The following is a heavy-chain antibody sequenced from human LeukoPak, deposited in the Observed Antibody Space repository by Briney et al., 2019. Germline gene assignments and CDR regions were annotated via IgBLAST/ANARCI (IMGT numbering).Heavy chain of an antibody. J-gene: IGHJ4*02. V-gene: IGHV3-74*01. CDR2: INSDGSRI. CDR3: ARPFYYDILTGYEQ. D-gene: IGHD3-9*01. Sequence: RGSLRLSCAASGFTFSSYWMHWVRQAPGKGLVWVSRINSDGSRISYADSVKGRFTISRDNAKNTLYLQMNSLRAEDTAVYYCARPFYYDILTGYEQWGQGTLVTVSS. CDR1: GFTFSSYW.